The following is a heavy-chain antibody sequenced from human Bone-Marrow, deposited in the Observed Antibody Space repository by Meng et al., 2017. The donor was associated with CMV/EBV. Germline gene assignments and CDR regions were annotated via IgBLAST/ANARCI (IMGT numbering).Heavy chain of an antibody. Sequence: YTCTSYYMHWVRQAPGQGLEWMGIINPSGGSTSYAQKFQGRVTMTRDTSTSTVYMELSSLRSEDTAVYYCARDLGSSRRIGGSNWFDPWGQGTLVTVSS. CDR3: ARDLGSSRRIGGSNWFDP. V-gene: IGHV1-46*01. CDR1: YTCTSYY. D-gene: IGHD6-13*01. J-gene: IGHJ5*02. CDR2: INPSGGST.